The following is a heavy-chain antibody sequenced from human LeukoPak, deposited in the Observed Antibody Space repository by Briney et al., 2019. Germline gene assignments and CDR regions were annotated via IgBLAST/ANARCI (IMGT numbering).Heavy chain of an antibody. D-gene: IGHD3-10*01. CDR3: AKDGGYYGSSGSYPDH. J-gene: IGHJ4*02. CDR1: GFTFSSYG. Sequence: PGGSLRLSCAASGFTFSSYGMHWVRQAPGKGLEWVALIRYDGSNKYYAESVKGRFTISRDNSKNTLYLQMNSLRAEDTAVYYCAKDGGYYGSSGSYPDHWGQGTLVIVSS. V-gene: IGHV3-30*02. CDR2: IRYDGSNK.